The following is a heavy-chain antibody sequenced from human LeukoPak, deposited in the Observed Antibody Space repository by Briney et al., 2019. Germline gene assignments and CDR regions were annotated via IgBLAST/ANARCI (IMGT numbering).Heavy chain of an antibody. CDR1: GFTFRSYD. D-gene: IGHD6-13*01. V-gene: IGHV3-13*01. J-gene: IGHJ2*01. Sequence: PSGGTLRLSCAASGFTFRSYDMHWVRQATGKGLEWVSGIGTADEIYYPGSVKGRFTISRENAKNSLYLQMNSLRAGDTAVYYCARAAYSSTWYSRYFDLWGRGTLVTVSS. CDR3: ARAAYSSTWYSRYFDL. CDR2: IGTADEI.